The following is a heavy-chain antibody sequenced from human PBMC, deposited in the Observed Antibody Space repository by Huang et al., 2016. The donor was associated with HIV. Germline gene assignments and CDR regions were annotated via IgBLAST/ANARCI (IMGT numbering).Heavy chain of an antibody. CDR1: GFTFRNFV. J-gene: IGHJ4*02. CDR3: GPYDY. V-gene: IGHV3-23*01. CDR2: VTGSGGAK. Sequence: EVQLSESGGGLVQPGGSMRLSCAASGFTFRNFVRSWVRQPPGKGLEWVSTVTGSGGAKYDADSVKGRFTISRDNSRSTLYLEMTSLRVDDTAVYYCGPYDYRGQGTLVSVSS.